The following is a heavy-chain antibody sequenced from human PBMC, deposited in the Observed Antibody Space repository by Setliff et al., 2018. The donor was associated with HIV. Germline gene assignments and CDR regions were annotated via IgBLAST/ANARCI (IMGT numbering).Heavy chain of an antibody. D-gene: IGHD1-26*01. CDR2: IYFNGNT. Sequence: PSETLSLTCIVSGVSIGSSSYYWGWIRQPPGKGLEWIASIYFNGNTYYSPSLKSRVTMSIDTSKNEFSLNLSSVTAADTALYFWATSENRVTDYWGQGIKVTVSS. CDR1: GVSIGSSSYY. CDR3: ATSENRVTDY. J-gene: IGHJ4*02. V-gene: IGHV4-39*01.